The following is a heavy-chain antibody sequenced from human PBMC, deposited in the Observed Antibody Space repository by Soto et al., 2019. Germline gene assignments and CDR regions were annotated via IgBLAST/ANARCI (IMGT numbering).Heavy chain of an antibody. CDR2: IYPGDSNT. D-gene: IGHD2-2*02. Sequence: VECLTISCRVSSYSFTSYWIVWVLQIPGKGLEWMGIIYPGDSNTRYSPSFQGQVTISADKSISSAYLQWSSLKASDTAMYYCARQGYCSNSACYTVDYWGQGTMVTVSS. V-gene: IGHV5-51*01. CDR1: SYSFTSYW. CDR3: ARQGYCSNSACYTVDY. J-gene: IGHJ4*02.